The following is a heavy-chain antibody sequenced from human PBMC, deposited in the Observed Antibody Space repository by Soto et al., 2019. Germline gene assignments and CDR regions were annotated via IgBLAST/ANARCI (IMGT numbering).Heavy chain of an antibody. J-gene: IGHJ4*02. CDR2: INPSGGST. D-gene: IGHD2-15*01. V-gene: IGHV1-46*03. Sequence: ASVKVSCKASGYTFTSYGISWVRQAPGQGLEWMGIINPSGGSTSYAQKFQGRVTMTRDTSTSTVYMELSSLRSEDTAVYYCARDLGDCSGGSCYRTPFDYWGQGTLVTVSS. CDR1: GYTFTSYG. CDR3: ARDLGDCSGGSCYRTPFDY.